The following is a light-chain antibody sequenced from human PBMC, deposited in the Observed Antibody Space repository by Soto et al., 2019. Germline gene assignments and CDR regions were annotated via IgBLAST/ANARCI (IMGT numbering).Light chain of an antibody. CDR1: SSDVGGYNY. V-gene: IGLV2-8*01. CDR3: SSYAGANSVV. CDR2: EVS. J-gene: IGLJ2*01. Sequence: QSALTQPPSASGSPGQSVTISCTVMSSDVGGYNYVSCYQQHPGKAPKLMIYEVSKRPSGVPDRFSGSKSGNTASLTVSGLQAEDEADYYCSSYAGANSVVFGGGTKVTVL.